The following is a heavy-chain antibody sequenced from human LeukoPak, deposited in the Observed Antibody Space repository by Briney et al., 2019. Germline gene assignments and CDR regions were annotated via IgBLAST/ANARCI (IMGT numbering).Heavy chain of an antibody. Sequence: PGGSLRLSCAASGFTFDDYGMSWVRQAPGKGLEWVSGINWNGGSTGYADSVKGRFTISRDNAKNSLYLQMNSLRAEDTALYYCARGGLGATVYYYYMDVWGKGTTVTVSS. V-gene: IGHV3-20*04. CDR1: GFTFDDYG. CDR3: ARGGLGATVYYYYMDV. J-gene: IGHJ6*03. CDR2: INWNGGST. D-gene: IGHD1-26*01.